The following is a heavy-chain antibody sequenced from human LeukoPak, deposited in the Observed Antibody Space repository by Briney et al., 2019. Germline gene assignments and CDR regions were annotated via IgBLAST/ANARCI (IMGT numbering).Heavy chain of an antibody. V-gene: IGHV4-59*01. D-gene: IGHD3-10*01. CDR1: GGSISSYY. CDR3: ARLGGSGKNDY. CDR2: IYYSGST. Sequence: SETLSLTCTVSGGSISSYYWSWIRQPPGKGLEWIGYIYYSGSTNYNPSLKSRVTISVDTSKNQFSLKLSSVTAADTAVYYCARLGGSGKNDYWGQGTLVTVSS. J-gene: IGHJ4*02.